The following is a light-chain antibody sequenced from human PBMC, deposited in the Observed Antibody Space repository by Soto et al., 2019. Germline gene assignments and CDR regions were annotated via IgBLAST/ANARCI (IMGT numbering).Light chain of an antibody. Sequence: QSVLTQPASVSGSPGQSITISCTGTSSDVGSYNLVSWYQQHPGKAPKVMIYEVSKRPSGVSNRFSGSKSGNTASLTISGLQAEDEADYYCCSYGGGYVFGTGTKLTVL. CDR1: SSDVGSYNL. CDR2: EVS. V-gene: IGLV2-23*02. CDR3: CSYGGGYV. J-gene: IGLJ1*01.